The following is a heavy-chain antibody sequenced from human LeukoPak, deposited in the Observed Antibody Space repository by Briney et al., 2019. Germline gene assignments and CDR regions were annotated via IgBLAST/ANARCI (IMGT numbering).Heavy chain of an antibody. V-gene: IGHV2-5*01. CDR2: IYWNDAK. D-gene: IGHD3-3*01. CDR1: GLSLSTSGVG. CDR3: ARPLGILEWLPYFDY. J-gene: IGHJ4*02. Sequence: SGPTLVKPTQTLTLTCSFSGLSLSTSGVGVGWIRQPPGKALEWLALIYWNDAKRYSPSLKSRLTITKDTSKNQVVLTMTNMDPVDTATYYCARPLGILEWLPYFDYWAREPWSPSPQ.